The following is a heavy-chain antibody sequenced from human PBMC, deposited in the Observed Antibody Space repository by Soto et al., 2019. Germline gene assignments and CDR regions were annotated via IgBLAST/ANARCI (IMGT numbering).Heavy chain of an antibody. J-gene: IGHJ4*02. V-gene: IGHV5-51*01. CDR1: GYSFTSYW. CDR2: IYPGDSDA. Sequence: HGESLKISCKGFGYSFTSYWIGCVLQMPGKGLEWMGIIYPGDSDARYSPSFQGQVTISADKSISTAYLQWSSLKASDTAMYYCARPVTEGMATLYFDYWGQGTLVTVSS. D-gene: IGHD5-12*01. CDR3: ARPVTEGMATLYFDY.